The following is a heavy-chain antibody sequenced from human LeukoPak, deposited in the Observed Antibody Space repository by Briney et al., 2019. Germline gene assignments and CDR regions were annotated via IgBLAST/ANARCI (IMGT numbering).Heavy chain of an antibody. Sequence: SVKVSCKASGGTFSSYAISWVRQAPGQGLEWMGRIIPILGIANYAQKFQGRVTITADKSTSTAYMELSSLRSEDTAVYYCARDPATTVTTYAYWGQGTLVTVSS. V-gene: IGHV1-69*04. CDR2: IIPILGIA. CDR3: ARDPATTVTTYAY. J-gene: IGHJ4*02. CDR1: GGTFSSYA. D-gene: IGHD4-17*01.